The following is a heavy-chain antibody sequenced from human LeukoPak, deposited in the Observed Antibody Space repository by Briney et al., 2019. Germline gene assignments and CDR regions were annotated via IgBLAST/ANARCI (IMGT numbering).Heavy chain of an antibody. CDR2: IGSAGDT. Sequence: PGGSLRLSCAASGFTFSSYDMHWVRQATGKGLEWVSAIGSAGDTYYPGSVKGRFTISRENAKNSLYLQMNSLRAGDTAVYYCARGALVATSDGAFDIWGQGTMVTASS. V-gene: IGHV3-13*01. CDR1: GFTFSSYD. D-gene: IGHD5-12*01. J-gene: IGHJ3*02. CDR3: ARGALVATSDGAFDI.